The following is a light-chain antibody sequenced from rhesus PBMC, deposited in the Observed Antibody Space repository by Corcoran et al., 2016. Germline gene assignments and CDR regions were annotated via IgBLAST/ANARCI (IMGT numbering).Light chain of an antibody. J-gene: IGKJ1*01. CDR3: LQHNSYPWT. CDR2: AAA. CDR1: QGSNKE. Sequence: DIQMTQSPSSLSASVGDRVTVTCRASQGSNKELSWYQQKPGKAPKLLIYAAARLQTGVASRFSGSGSWTDYTLTISSLQPEDVATDFCLQHNSYPWTFGQGTKVEIK. V-gene: IGKV1-94*01.